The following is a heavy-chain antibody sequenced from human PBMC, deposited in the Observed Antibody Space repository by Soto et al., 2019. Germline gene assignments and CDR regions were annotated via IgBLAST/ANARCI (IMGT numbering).Heavy chain of an antibody. CDR2: IYYSEST. V-gene: IGHV4-31*01. CDR1: GGSISSGSYY. J-gene: IGHJ4*02. D-gene: IGHD1-26*01. CDR3: ARDQAIGGSSY. Sequence: QVQLQESGPGLVKPSQTLSLTCTVSGGSISSGSYYWSWIRQHPGKGLEWIGYIYYSESTYYNPSPKSLVTISVYTSKNQFSLKLSSVTAADTTVYYCARDQAIGGSSYWGQGTLVTVSS.